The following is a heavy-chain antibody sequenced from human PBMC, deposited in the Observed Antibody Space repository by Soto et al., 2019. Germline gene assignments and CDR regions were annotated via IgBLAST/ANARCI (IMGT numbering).Heavy chain of an antibody. Sequence: QVQLVESGGCVVQPGRSLRLSCAASGFTFSSYAMHWVRQAPGKGLEWVAVISYDGSNKYYADSVKGRFTISRDNSKNTLYLQMNSLRAEDTAVYYCARGEVPAAMPSWYFQHWGQGTLVTVSS. CDR3: ARGEVPAAMPSWYFQH. CDR1: GFTFSSYA. CDR2: ISYDGSNK. J-gene: IGHJ1*01. V-gene: IGHV3-30-3*01. D-gene: IGHD2-2*01.